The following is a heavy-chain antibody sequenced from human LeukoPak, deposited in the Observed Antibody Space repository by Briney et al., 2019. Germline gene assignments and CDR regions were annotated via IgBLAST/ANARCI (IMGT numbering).Heavy chain of an antibody. V-gene: IGHV4-31*03. D-gene: IGHD5-18*01. J-gene: IGHJ4*02. Sequence: SETLSLTCTVSGGSISSGGYYWGWIRQHPGKGLEWIGYIYYSGSTYYNPSLKSRVTISVDTSKNQFSLKLSSVTAADTAVYYCARDHWGAMAFDYWGQGTLVTVSS. CDR1: GGSISSGGYY. CDR3: ARDHWGAMAFDY. CDR2: IYYSGST.